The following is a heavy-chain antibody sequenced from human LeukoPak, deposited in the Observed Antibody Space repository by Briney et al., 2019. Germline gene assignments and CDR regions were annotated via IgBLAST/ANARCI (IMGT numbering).Heavy chain of an antibody. CDR2: IIPILGIA. Sequence: SVKVSCKASGGTFSSYAISWVRQAPGQGLEWMGRIIPILGIANYAQKFQGRVTITADKSTSTAYMELSSLRSEDTAVYYCARSLIRSPLGPWGQGTLVAVSS. J-gene: IGHJ5*02. CDR3: ARSLIRSPLGP. V-gene: IGHV1-69*04. D-gene: IGHD4-17*01. CDR1: GGTFSSYA.